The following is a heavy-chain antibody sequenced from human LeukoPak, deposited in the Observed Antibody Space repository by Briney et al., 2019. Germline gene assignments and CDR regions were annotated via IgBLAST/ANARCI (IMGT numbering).Heavy chain of an antibody. CDR2: MNPNSGNT. J-gene: IGHJ4*02. CDR3: ARVVSSGWYGNFDY. V-gene: IGHV1-8*03. CDR1: GYTFTSYD. D-gene: IGHD6-19*01. Sequence: GASVKVSCKASGYTFTSYDINWVRQATGQGLEWMGWMNPNSGNTGYAQKFQGRVTITRNTSISTAYMELSSLRSEDTAVYYCARVVSSGWYGNFDYWGQGTLVTVSS.